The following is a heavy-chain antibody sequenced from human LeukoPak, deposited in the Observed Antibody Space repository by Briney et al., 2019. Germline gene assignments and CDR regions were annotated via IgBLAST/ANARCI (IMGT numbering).Heavy chain of an antibody. D-gene: IGHD6-13*01. J-gene: IGHJ5*02. Sequence: GGSLRLSCAASGFTFDDYGMSWVRQAPGKGLEWVSGINWNGGSTGYADSVKGRFTISRDNAKNSLYLQMNSLRAEDTALYYCARDPAWAAAGMWFDPWGQGTLVTVSS. CDR1: GFTFDDYG. CDR3: ARDPAWAAAGMWFDP. CDR2: INWNGGST. V-gene: IGHV3-20*04.